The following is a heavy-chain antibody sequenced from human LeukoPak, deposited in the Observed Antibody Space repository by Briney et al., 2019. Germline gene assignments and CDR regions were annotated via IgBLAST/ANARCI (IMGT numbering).Heavy chain of an antibody. CDR2: IIPIFGTA. D-gene: IGHD6-13*01. CDR3: AAQNRVSITWYAF. V-gene: IGHV1-69*01. Sequence: GASVKVSCKASGGTLSSYTITWVRQAPGQGLEWMGGIIPIFGTANYAQKFQGRVTITADESTSTAYMELSSLTSEDTAVYYCAAQNRVSITWYAFWGQGTLVTVSS. J-gene: IGHJ4*02. CDR1: GGTLSSYT.